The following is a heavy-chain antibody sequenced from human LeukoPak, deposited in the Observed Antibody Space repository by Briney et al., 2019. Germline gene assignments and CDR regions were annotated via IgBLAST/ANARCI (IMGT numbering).Heavy chain of an antibody. CDR3: ARDLGGSGSYYNGYYYYGMDV. J-gene: IGHJ6*02. V-gene: IGHV1-2*02. D-gene: IGHD3-10*01. CDR2: INPNSGGT. CDR1: GYTFTGYY. Sequence: GASVKVSCKASGYTFTGYYMHWVRQAPGQGLEWMGWINPNSGGTNYAQKFQGRVTMTRDTSISTAYMELSRLRSDGTAVYYCARDLGGSGSYYNGYYYYGMDVWGQGTTVTVSS.